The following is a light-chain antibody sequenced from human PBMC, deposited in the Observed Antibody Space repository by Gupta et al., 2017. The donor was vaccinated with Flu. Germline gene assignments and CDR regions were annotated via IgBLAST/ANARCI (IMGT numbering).Light chain of an antibody. CDR3: MQGMQYPHT. CDR1: ARLLSRIVYNM. J-gene: IGKJ2*01. Sequence: PGEPESIACQSSARLLSRIVYNMWQWYLQKPGQSPQLLISLSSHRASGVPERLTGSGSGTDLTLKISRVEAVDVGVYNCMQGMQYPHTFGEGTKVESK. V-gene: IGKV2-28*01. CDR2: LSS.